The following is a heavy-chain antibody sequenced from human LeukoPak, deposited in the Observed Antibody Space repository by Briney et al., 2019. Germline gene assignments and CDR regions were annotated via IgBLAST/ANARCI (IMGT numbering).Heavy chain of an antibody. Sequence: GGSLRLSCAASGFTFSSYGMHWVRQAPGKGLEWVAVISYDGSNKYYADSVKGRFTISRDNSKNTLYLQMNSLRAEDTAVYYCAREGLIEGAFDIWGQGTMVTVSS. CDR2: ISYDGSNK. J-gene: IGHJ3*02. D-gene: IGHD3-22*01. V-gene: IGHV3-30*19. CDR1: GFTFSSYG. CDR3: AREGLIEGAFDI.